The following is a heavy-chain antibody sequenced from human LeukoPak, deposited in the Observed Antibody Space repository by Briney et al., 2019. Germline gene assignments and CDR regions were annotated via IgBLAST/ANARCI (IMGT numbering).Heavy chain of an antibody. CDR3: AKRGDYFSSGSYYPFDY. CDR1: GFTFSSYA. J-gene: IGHJ4*02. Sequence: GGSLSLFCAASGFTFSSYAMSWLRQAPGKGLEWVSTMLGSGATTYYADSMRGRFTISRDNSKNTLYLQMNSLRAEDTAVYYCAKRGDYFSSGSYYPFDYWGQGTLVTVSS. CDR2: MLGSGATT. V-gene: IGHV3-23*01. D-gene: IGHD3-10*01.